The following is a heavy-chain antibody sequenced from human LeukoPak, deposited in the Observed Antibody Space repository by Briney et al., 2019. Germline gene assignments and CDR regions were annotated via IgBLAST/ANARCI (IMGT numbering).Heavy chain of an antibody. V-gene: IGHV3-30-3*01. J-gene: IGHJ6*02. CDR2: ISYDGSNK. CDR3: ARSPLPDYGMDV. Sequence: GGSLRLSCAASGFTFSSYAMHWVRQAPGKGPEGVAVISYDGSNKYYAASVKGRFTISRDNSKNTLYLQMNSLRAEDTAVYYRARSPLPDYGMDVWGQGTTVTVSS. CDR1: GFTFSSYA.